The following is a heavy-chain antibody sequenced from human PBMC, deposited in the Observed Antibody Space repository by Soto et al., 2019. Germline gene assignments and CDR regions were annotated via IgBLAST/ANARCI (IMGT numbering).Heavy chain of an antibody. CDR3: ARVPYDSSGYYYGAGSY. J-gene: IGHJ4*02. Sequence: ASVKVSCKASGGTFSSYAISWVRQAPGQGLEWMGGIIPIFGTANYAQKFQGRVTITADESTSTAYMELSSLRSEDTAVYYCARVPYDSSGYYYGAGSYWGQGTLVTVSS. CDR2: IIPIFGTA. CDR1: GGTFSSYA. D-gene: IGHD3-22*01. V-gene: IGHV1-69*13.